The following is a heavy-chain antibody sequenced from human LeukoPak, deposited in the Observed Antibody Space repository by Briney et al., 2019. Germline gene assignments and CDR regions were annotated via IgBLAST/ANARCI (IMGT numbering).Heavy chain of an antibody. J-gene: IGHJ2*01. CDR1: GGSFSGYY. CDR2: IYDSGST. V-gene: IGHV4-59*08. Sequence: PSETLSLTCAVYGGSFSGYYWSWIRQPPGKGLEWIGYIYDSGSTNYNPSLKSRVTISVDTSKNQFSLKLSSVTAADTAVYYCARQVAGYMHPWYFDLWGRGTLVTVSS. CDR3: ARQVAGYMHPWYFDL. D-gene: IGHD1-1*01.